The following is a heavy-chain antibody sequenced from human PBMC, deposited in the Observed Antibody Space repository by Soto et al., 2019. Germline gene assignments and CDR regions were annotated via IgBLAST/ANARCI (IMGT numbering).Heavy chain of an antibody. CDR1: GFTFSSYA. CDR3: ARQRNGGGANQDY. J-gene: IGHJ4*02. CDR2: ISYDGSNK. Sequence: QVQLVESGGGVVQPGRSLRLSCAASGFTFSSYAMHWVRQAPGKGLEWVAVISYDGSNKYYADSVKGRFTISRDKSKNTLYLQMNSLRAGDTAVYYCARQRNGGGANQDYWGQGTLVTVSS. D-gene: IGHD1-26*01. V-gene: IGHV3-30-3*01.